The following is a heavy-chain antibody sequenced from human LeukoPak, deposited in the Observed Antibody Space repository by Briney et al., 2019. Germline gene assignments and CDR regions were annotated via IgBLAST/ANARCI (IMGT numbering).Heavy chain of an antibody. J-gene: IGHJ4*02. V-gene: IGHV3-30*18. CDR3: AKAAYIVVVVAPLDY. CDR2: ISYDGSNK. CDR1: GFTFSSCG. Sequence: GGSLRLSCAASGFTFSSCGMHWVRQAPGKGLEWVAVISYDGSNKYYADSVKGRFTISRDNSKNTLYLQMNSLRAEDTAVYYCAKAAYIVVVVAPLDYWGQGTLVTVSS. D-gene: IGHD2-15*01.